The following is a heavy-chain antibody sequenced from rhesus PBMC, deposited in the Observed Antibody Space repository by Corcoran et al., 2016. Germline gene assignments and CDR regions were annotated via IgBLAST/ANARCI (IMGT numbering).Heavy chain of an antibody. Sequence: QVQLQESGPGLVKPSETLSLTCAVSGGSIISSNRWSWIRQPRGKGREWIGYISGSSGSTYYNPSLKSRVTISTDTSKNQFSLKLSSVAAADTAVYYCARDRGGSRYFDYWGQGVLVTVSS. CDR3: ARDRGGSRYFDY. CDR2: ISGSSGST. J-gene: IGHJ4*01. CDR1: GGSIISSNR. V-gene: IGHV4-65*01. D-gene: IGHD6-25*01.